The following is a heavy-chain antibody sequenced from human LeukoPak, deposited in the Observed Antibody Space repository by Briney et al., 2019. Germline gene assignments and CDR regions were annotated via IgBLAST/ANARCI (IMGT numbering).Heavy chain of an antibody. D-gene: IGHD5-18*01. V-gene: IGHV3-48*01. J-gene: IGHJ4*02. CDR2: ISSSSSTI. Sequence: GGSLRLSCAASGFTFSSYSMNWVRQAPGKGLEWVSYISSSSSTIYYADSVKGRFTISRDNAKNSLYLQMNSLRAEDTAVYYCASLGSTAMAPPHFDYWGQGTLVTVSS. CDR3: ASLGSTAMAPPHFDY. CDR1: GFTFSSYS.